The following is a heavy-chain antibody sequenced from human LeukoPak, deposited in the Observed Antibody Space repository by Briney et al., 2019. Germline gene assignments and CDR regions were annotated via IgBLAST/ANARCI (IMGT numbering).Heavy chain of an antibody. Sequence: GASVKVSCKASGGTFSIYAISWVRQAPGQGLEWVGGIIPIFGTANYSQKFQGRVTITADESTSTAYMELSSLRSEDAAVYYCASDPWPNCSGGSCHHRFAYWGQGTLVTVSS. J-gene: IGHJ4*02. V-gene: IGHV1-69*13. CDR1: GGTFSIYA. CDR2: IIPIFGTA. D-gene: IGHD2-15*01. CDR3: ASDPWPNCSGGSCHHRFAY.